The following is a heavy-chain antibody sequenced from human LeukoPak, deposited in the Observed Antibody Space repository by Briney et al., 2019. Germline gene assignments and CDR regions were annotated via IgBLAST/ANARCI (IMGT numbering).Heavy chain of an antibody. CDR3: ARVGDTAMVTNYYYYYMDV. V-gene: IGHV3-11*04. CDR1: GFTFSDYY. Sequence: PGGSLRLSCAASGFTFSDYYMSWIRQAPGKGLEWVSYISSSGSTIYYADSVKGRFTISRDNAKNSLYLQMNSLRAEDKAAYYCARVGDTAMVTNYYYYYMDVWGKGTTVTVSS. D-gene: IGHD5-18*01. CDR2: ISSSGSTI. J-gene: IGHJ6*03.